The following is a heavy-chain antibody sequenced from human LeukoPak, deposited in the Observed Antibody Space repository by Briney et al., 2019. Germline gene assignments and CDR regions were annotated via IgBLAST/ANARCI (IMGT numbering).Heavy chain of an antibody. CDR2: INHSGST. V-gene: IGHV4-34*01. CDR3: ARHVAYYDILTGYYSPGFDY. Sequence: SETLSLTCAVYGGSFSGYYWSWIRQPPGKGLEWIGEINHSGSTNYNPSLKSRVTISVDTSKNQFSLKLSSVTAADTAVYYCARHVAYYDILTGYYSPGFDYWGQGTLVTVSS. J-gene: IGHJ4*02. CDR1: GGSFSGYY. D-gene: IGHD3-9*01.